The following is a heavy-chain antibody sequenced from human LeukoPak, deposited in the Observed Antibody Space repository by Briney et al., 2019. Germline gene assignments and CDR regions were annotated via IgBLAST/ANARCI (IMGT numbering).Heavy chain of an antibody. D-gene: IGHD3-10*01. CDR2: INPNSGGT. Sequence: GASVKVSCKASGYTFTGYYMHWVRQAPGQGLEWMGWINPNSGGTNFAQKFQGRVTMTRDTSISTAYMELSRLRSDDTAVYYCARITMVRGGYFDYWGQGTLVTVSS. J-gene: IGHJ4*02. CDR3: ARITMVRGGYFDY. V-gene: IGHV1-2*02. CDR1: GYTFTGYY.